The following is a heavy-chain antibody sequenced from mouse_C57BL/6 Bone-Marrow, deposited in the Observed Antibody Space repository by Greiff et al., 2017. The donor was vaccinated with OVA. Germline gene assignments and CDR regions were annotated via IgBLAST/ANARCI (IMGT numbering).Heavy chain of an antibody. Sequence: VQLKESGAELVRPGASVKLSCTASGFNIKDDYMHWVKQRPEQGLEWIGWIDPENGDTEYASKFQGKATITADTSSNTAYLQLSSLTSEDTAVYYCTTRFPCDYWGQGTTLTVSS. CDR3: TTRFPCDY. V-gene: IGHV14-4*01. CDR2: IDPENGDT. J-gene: IGHJ2*01. CDR1: GFNIKDDY.